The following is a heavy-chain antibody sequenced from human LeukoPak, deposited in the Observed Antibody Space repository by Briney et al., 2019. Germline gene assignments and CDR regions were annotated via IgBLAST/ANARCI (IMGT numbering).Heavy chain of an antibody. V-gene: IGHV4-30-2*01. CDR2: IYHSGST. CDR1: GGSISSGGYS. D-gene: IGHD2-15*01. Sequence: SETLSLTCAVSGGSISSGGYSWSWIRQPPGKGLEWIGYIYHSGSTYYNPSLKSRVTISVDRSKNQFSLKLSSVTAADTAVYYCARGPPYSDAFDIWGQGTMVTVSS. CDR3: ARGPPYSDAFDI. J-gene: IGHJ3*02.